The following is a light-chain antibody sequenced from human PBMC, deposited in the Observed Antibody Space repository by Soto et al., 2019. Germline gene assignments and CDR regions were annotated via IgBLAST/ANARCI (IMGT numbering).Light chain of an antibody. CDR2: GAS. CDR1: QTVGRNY. CDR3: QQYAISPLT. J-gene: IGKJ4*01. V-gene: IGKV3-20*01. Sequence: EIVLTQSPGTLSLSPGERATLSCRASQTVGRNYLAWYQQKPGQTPRLLIHGASYRATGIPDRISGSGSGTDFTLIISRLEPEDFAVYYCQQYAISPLTFGGGTKVYI.